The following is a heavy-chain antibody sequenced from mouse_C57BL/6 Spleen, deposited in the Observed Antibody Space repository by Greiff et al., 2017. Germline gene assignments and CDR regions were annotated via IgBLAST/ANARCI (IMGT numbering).Heavy chain of an antibody. J-gene: IGHJ2*01. CDR2: IDPANGNT. CDR1: GYNIKNTY. Sequence: EVKLVESVAELVRPGASVKLSCTASGYNIKNTYMHWVKQRPEQGLAWIGRIDPANGNTKYAPKFQGKATITADTSYNTAYLQLSSLSSEDTAIYYCARDAPFDYWGQGTTLTVSS. V-gene: IGHV14-3*01. CDR3: ARDAPFDY.